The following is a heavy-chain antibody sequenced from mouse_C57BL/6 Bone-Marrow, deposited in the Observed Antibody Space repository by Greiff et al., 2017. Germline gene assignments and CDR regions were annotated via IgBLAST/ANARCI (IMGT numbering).Heavy chain of an antibody. V-gene: IGHV1-54*01. Sequence: VQLQQSGAELVRPGTSVKVSCKASGYAFTNYLIEWVKQRPGQGLEWIGVINPGSGGTNYNEKFKGKATLTADKSSSTAYMQLSSLTSEDSAVYFCARLRDGYFPWFAYWGQGTLVTVSA. D-gene: IGHD2-3*01. CDR2: INPGSGGT. CDR1: GYAFTNYL. J-gene: IGHJ3*01. CDR3: ARLRDGYFPWFAY.